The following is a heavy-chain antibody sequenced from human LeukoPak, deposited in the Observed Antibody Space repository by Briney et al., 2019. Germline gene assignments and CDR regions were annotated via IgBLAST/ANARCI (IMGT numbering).Heavy chain of an antibody. V-gene: IGHV1-2*02. CDR1: GYTFTGYY. D-gene: IGHD3-10*01. Sequence: ASVKVSCKASGYTFTGYYIHWVRQAPGQGLEWMGWINPNSGGTNYAQTFQGRVTMTRDTSISTAYMELSRLRSDDTAVYYCARSGFYFDYWGQGTRVTVSS. CDR2: INPNSGGT. J-gene: IGHJ4*02. CDR3: ARSGFYFDY.